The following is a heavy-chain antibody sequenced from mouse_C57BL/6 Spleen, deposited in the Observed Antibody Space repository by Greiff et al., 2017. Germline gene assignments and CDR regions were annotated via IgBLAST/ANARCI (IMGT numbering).Heavy chain of an antibody. CDR2: ILPGSGST. V-gene: IGHV1-9*01. Sequence: VKLMESGAELMKPGASVKLSCKATGYTFTGYWIEWVKQRPGHGLEWIGEILPGSGSTNYNEKFKGKATFTADTSSNTAYMQLSSLTTEDSAIYYCASFYYDYDDGVPWFAYWGQGTLVTVSA. CDR1: GYTFTGYW. CDR3: ASFYYDYDDGVPWFAY. D-gene: IGHD2-4*01. J-gene: IGHJ3*01.